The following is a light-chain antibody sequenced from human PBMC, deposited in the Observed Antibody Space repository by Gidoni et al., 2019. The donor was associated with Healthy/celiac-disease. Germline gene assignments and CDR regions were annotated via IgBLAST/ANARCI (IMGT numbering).Light chain of an antibody. Sequence: DIQMTQSPSSLSASVGDRVTITCRASQSSSSYLNWYQQKPGKAPKLLIYAASSLQSGGPSRFSGSGSGTDFTLTISSLQPEDFATYYCQQSYSTPWTFGQWTKVEIK. V-gene: IGKV1-39*01. CDR2: AAS. CDR3: QQSYSTPWT. CDR1: QSSSSY. J-gene: IGKJ1*01.